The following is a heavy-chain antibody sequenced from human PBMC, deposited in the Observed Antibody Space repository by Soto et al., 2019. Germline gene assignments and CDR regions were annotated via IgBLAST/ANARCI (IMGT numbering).Heavy chain of an antibody. V-gene: IGHV3-23*01. Sequence: HPGGSLRLSCAASGFTFSSYAMSWVRQAPGKGLEWVSAISGSGGSTYYADSVKGRFTISRDNSKNTLYLQMNSLRAEDTAVYYCAKGGSSWYKNPNDYWGQGTLVTVSS. J-gene: IGHJ4*02. CDR2: ISGSGGST. D-gene: IGHD6-13*01. CDR3: AKGGSSWYKNPNDY. CDR1: GFTFSSYA.